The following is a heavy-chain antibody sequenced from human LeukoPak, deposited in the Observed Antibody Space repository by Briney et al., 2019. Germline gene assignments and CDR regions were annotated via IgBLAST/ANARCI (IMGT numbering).Heavy chain of an antibody. D-gene: IGHD6-19*01. CDR2: IYTSGST. CDR3: ATSARTQQWLVREDYFDY. Sequence: PSETLSLTCTVSGGSLSSYYWSWIRQPPGKGLEWIGRIYTSGSTNYNPSLKSRVTMSVDTSKNQFCLKLSSVTAADTAVYYCATSARTQQWLVREDYFDYWGQGTLVTVSS. V-gene: IGHV4-4*07. J-gene: IGHJ4*02. CDR1: GGSLSSYY.